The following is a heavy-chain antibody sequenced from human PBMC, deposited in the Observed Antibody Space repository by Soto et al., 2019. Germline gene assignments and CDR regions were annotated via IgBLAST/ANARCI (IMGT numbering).Heavy chain of an antibody. CDR1: GFAFSSYA. CDR3: ARMWEPQHDASDI. J-gene: IGHJ3*02. Sequence: EVQLLESGGGLVQPGGSLGLSCAASGFAFSSYAMTWVRQAPGKGLEWVSAVSDGGGATVYADSVKGRFTISRDNSKDTLFLQMNSLRADDTAVYYCARMWEPQHDASDIWGQGTMVTVSS. D-gene: IGHD1-26*01. V-gene: IGHV3-23*01. CDR2: VSDGGGAT.